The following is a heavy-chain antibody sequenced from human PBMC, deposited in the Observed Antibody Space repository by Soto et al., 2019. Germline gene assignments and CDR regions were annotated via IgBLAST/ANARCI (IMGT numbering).Heavy chain of an antibody. CDR3: AKDFGAWSGS. D-gene: IGHD6-19*01. CDR1: GFAFSTYG. Sequence: GGSLRLSCAASGFAFSTYGMHRVRQAPGKGLEWVALISYDGGDFYYADSVKGRFTISRDNSKHTLSLQMDSLRVEDTAVYYCAKDFGAWSGSWGQGTLVTVSS. V-gene: IGHV3-30*18. CDR2: ISYDGGDF. J-gene: IGHJ5*02.